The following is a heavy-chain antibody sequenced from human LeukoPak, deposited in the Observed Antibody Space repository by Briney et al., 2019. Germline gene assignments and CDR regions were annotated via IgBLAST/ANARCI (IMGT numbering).Heavy chain of an antibody. J-gene: IGHJ2*01. CDR1: GGSISSYY. Sequence: SETLSLTCTVSGGSISSYYWNWIRQPPGKGLEWIAYISYSGSTNYNPSLKSRVTISVDTSKNQFSLKLSSVTAADTAVYYCARRAAAAAWYFDLWGRGALVTVSS. D-gene: IGHD6-13*01. V-gene: IGHV4-59*08. CDR2: ISYSGST. CDR3: ARRAAAAAWYFDL.